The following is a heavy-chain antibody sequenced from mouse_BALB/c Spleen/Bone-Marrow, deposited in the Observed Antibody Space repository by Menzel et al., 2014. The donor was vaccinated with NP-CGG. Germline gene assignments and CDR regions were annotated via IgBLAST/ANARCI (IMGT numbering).Heavy chain of an antibody. CDR1: GYTFTSYW. J-gene: IGHJ2*01. CDR2: IYPGDGDT. Sequence: ESGAELARPGASVKLSCKASGYTFTSYWVQWVKQRPGQGPEWIGAIYPGDGDTRYTQKFKGKATLTADKSSSTAYMQLSSLASEDSAVYYCARGFPFDYWGQGTTLTVSS. CDR3: ARGFPFDY. V-gene: IGHV1-87*01.